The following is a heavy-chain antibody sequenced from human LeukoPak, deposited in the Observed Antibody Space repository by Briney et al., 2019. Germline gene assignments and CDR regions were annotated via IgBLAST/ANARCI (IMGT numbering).Heavy chain of an antibody. D-gene: IGHD5-18*01. Sequence: PGGSLRLSCAASGFSFNYFIMNWVRQAPGKGLEWVSYISSTGGTIDYADSVKGRFTISRDNAKNSLYLQMNGLRAEDTAIYYCARVGYKYGPPSHWGQGTLVTVSS. J-gene: IGHJ4*02. V-gene: IGHV3-48*01. CDR2: ISSTGGTI. CDR3: ARVGYKYGPPSH. CDR1: GFSFNYFI.